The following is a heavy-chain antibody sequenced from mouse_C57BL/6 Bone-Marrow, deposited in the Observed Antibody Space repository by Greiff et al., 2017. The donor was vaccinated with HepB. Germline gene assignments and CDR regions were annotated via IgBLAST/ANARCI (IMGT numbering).Heavy chain of an antibody. Sequence: QVQLQQPGAELVKPGASVKLSCKASGYTFTSYWMHWVKQRPGQGLEWIGMIHPNSGSTNYNEKFKSKATLTGDKSSRTAYMQVRSLTSEDSAVYYCARVDFDYGPHWYFDVWGTGTTVTVSS. CDR1: GYTFTSYW. D-gene: IGHD2-4*01. CDR2: IHPNSGST. J-gene: IGHJ1*03. V-gene: IGHV1-64*01. CDR3: ARVDFDYGPHWYFDV.